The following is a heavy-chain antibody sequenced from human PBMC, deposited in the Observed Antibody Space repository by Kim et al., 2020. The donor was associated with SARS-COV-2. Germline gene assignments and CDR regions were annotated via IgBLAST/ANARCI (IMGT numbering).Heavy chain of an antibody. CDR1: GGSISSSSYY. Sequence: SETLSLTCTVSGGSISSSSYYWGWIRQPPGKGLEWIGSIYYSGSTYYNPSLKSRVTISVDTSKNQFSLKLSSVTAADTAVYYCARDRNVVVTAIPVTFDIWGQGTMVTVSS. J-gene: IGHJ3*02. CDR3: ARDRNVVVTAIPVTFDI. CDR2: IYYSGST. V-gene: IGHV4-39*07. D-gene: IGHD2-21*02.